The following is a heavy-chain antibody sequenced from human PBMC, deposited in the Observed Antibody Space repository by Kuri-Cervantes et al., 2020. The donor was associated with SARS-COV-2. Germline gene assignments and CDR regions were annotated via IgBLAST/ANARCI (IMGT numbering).Heavy chain of an antibody. V-gene: IGHV4-59*08. J-gene: IGHJ2*01. D-gene: IGHD2-15*01. CDR2: IYTSGST. CDR3: ARQHSPRYFDL. CDR1: GGSISSHY. Sequence: SETLSLTCTVSGGSISSHYWSWIRQPPGKGLEWIGHIYTSGSTNYNPSLKSRVTISVDTSKNQFSLKLSSVTAADTAVYYCARQHSPRYFDLWGRGTLVTVSS.